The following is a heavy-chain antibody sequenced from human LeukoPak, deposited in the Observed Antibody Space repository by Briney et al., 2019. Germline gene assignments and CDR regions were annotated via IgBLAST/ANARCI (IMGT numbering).Heavy chain of an antibody. CDR2: IYYSGST. CDR1: GGSISSGGYY. J-gene: IGHJ4*02. CDR3: AAHHTAMVMGY. V-gene: IGHV4-31*03. D-gene: IGHD5-18*01. Sequence: SETLSLTCTVSGGSISSGGYYWSWIRQHPGKGLEWIGYIYYSGSTYYNPSLKSRVTMSVDTSKNQFSLKLSSVTAADTAVYYCAAHHTAMVMGYWGQGTLVTVSS.